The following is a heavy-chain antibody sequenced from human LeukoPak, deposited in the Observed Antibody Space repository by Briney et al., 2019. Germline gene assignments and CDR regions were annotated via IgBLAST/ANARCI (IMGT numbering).Heavy chain of an antibody. J-gene: IGHJ4*02. CDR1: GYSFTNYW. CDR3: ARHSRGRTNAADY. CDR2: IYPGDSDT. Sequence: GESLKISCKGSGYSFTNYWIAWVRQMPGKGLEWMGIIYPGDSDTRYGPSFRGQVTISTDTSISTAFLQWSSLKASDTAMYYRARHSRGRTNAADYWGQGTLVTVSS. V-gene: IGHV5-51*01.